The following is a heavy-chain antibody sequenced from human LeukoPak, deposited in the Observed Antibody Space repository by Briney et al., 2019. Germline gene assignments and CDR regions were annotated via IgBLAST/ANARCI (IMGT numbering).Heavy chain of an antibody. Sequence: GASVKVSCTASGYTFTDYYMHWVRQAPGQGVEWMGWINPNDGDTNYAQKFQGRVTMTSDTSISTAHMEVSRLRSDDTAVYYCARANFLYCSSSTCFFDYWGQGTLVTVSS. CDR1: GYTFTDYY. CDR3: ARANFLYCSSSTCFFDY. CDR2: INPNDGDT. D-gene: IGHD2-15*01. V-gene: IGHV1-2*02. J-gene: IGHJ4*02.